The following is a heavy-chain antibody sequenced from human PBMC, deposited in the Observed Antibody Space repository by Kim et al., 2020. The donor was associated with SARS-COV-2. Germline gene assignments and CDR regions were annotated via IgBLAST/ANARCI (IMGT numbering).Heavy chain of an antibody. V-gene: IGHV1-8*01. Sequence: GSAQKIQSRVTMTRKTSKSTAYMELSSLRSEDTAGYYCAADIWGRNGMDVWGQGTTVTVSS. J-gene: IGHJ6*02. CDR3: AADIWGRNGMDV. D-gene: IGHD3-9*01.